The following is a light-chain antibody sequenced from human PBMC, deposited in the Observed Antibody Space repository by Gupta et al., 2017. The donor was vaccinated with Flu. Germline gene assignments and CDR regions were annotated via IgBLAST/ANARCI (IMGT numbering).Light chain of an antibody. V-gene: IGKV3-15*01. CDR1: QSIGTN. J-gene: IGKJ1*01. Sequence: ATLFVSPGERATLSCRASQSIGTNLAWYQQKPGQAPRLLIYGASARDTGIPARFSGSRSGKEFTLTISSRQSEDFAVYYCQQYNDWPSWTFGQGTKVEIK. CDR2: GAS. CDR3: QQYNDWPSWT.